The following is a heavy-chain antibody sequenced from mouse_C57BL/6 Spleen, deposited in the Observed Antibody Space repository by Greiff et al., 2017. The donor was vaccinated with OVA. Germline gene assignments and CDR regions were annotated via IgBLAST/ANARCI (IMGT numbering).Heavy chain of an antibody. J-gene: IGHJ3*01. Sequence: VQLKESGAELVRPGASVKLSCTASGFNIKDDYMHWVKQRPEQGLEWIGWIDPENGDTEYASKFQGKATITADTSSNTAYLQLSSLTSEDTAVYYCTTFYEVFAYWGQGTLVTVSA. CDR3: TTFYEVFAY. D-gene: IGHD2-3*01. V-gene: IGHV14-4*01. CDR1: GFNIKDDY. CDR2: IDPENGDT.